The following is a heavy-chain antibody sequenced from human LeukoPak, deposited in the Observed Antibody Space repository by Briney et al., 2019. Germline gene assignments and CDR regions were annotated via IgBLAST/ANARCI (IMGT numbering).Heavy chain of an antibody. V-gene: IGHV3-30*04. J-gene: IGHJ4*02. Sequence: GRSLRLSCAASGFTFSSYAMHWVRQAPGKGLEWVAVISYDGSNKYYADSVKGRFTISRDNSKNTLYLQMNSLRAEGTAVYYCAKDYGSGFLAGGDYWGQGTLVTVSS. CDR3: AKDYGSGFLAGGDY. CDR1: GFTFSSYA. D-gene: IGHD3-10*01. CDR2: ISYDGSNK.